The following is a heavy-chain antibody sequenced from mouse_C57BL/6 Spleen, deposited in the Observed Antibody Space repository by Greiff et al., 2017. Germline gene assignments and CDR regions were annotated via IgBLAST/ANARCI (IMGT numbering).Heavy chain of an antibody. J-gene: IGHJ3*01. CDR3: GIGLLWSSWFAY. Sequence: QVQLKQSGPGLVQPSQSLSITCTVSGFSLTSYGVHWVRQSPGKGLEWLGVIWSGGSTDYNAAFMSRLGITKDNSKSHVFFKMNSLQADDTAIYYCGIGLLWSSWFAYWGQGTLVTVSA. D-gene: IGHD2-1*01. CDR2: IWSGGST. V-gene: IGHV2-5*01. CDR1: GFSLTSYG.